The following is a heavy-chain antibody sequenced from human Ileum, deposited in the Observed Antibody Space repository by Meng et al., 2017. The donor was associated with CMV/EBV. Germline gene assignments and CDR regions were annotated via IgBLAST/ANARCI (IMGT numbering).Heavy chain of an antibody. CDR2: MNPNSGNT. CDR3: ARGLSIAAAGRLAY. CDR1: GYTFTSYD. V-gene: IGHV1-8*01. Sequence: ASVKVSCKASGYTFTSYDINWVRQATGQGLEWMGWMNPNSGNTGYAQKFQGRVTMTRNTSISTAYMELSSLRSEDTAVYYCARGLSIAAAGRLAYWGQGTLVTVSS. D-gene: IGHD6-13*01. J-gene: IGHJ4*02.